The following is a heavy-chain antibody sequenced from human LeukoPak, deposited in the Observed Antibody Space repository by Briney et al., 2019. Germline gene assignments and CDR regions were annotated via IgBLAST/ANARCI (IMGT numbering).Heavy chain of an antibody. Sequence: PSETLSLTCTVSGGSISSYYWSWIRQPPGKGLEWIGYIYYSGSTNYNPSLKSRVTISVDTSKNQFSLKLSSVTAADTAVYYCARAMASYYYDSSGYYPFDYWGQGTLVTVSS. V-gene: IGHV4-59*01. D-gene: IGHD3-22*01. CDR1: GGSISSYY. CDR2: IYYSGST. CDR3: ARAMASYYYDSSGYYPFDY. J-gene: IGHJ4*02.